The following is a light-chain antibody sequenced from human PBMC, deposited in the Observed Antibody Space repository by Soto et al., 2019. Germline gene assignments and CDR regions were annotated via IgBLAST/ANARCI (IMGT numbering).Light chain of an antibody. CDR1: QSLLHSNGYNY. CDR3: MQALQTPQIT. V-gene: IGKV2-28*01. CDR2: LGS. Sequence: DIVMTQSPLSLPVTAVYPASISCRSXQSLLHSNGYNYLDWYLQKPGQSPQLLIYLGSNRASGVPDRFSGSGSGTDFTLKISRVEAEDVGVYYCMQALQTPQITFGQGTRLEI. J-gene: IGKJ5*01.